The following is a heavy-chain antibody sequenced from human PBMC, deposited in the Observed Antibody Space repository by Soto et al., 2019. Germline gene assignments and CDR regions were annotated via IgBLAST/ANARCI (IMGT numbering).Heavy chain of an antibody. CDR2: MSFDGNDK. V-gene: IGHV3-30-3*01. CDR1: GFTFSTYA. J-gene: IGHJ4*02. D-gene: IGHD3-22*01. Sequence: GGSLRLSCATSGFTFSTYAMHWVRQAPGKGLEWVAVMSFDGNDKYYADSVKGRFTISRDNSKNTLYLRMNSLSAEDTAVYYCAKAVSPHYYDSSGCFFDYWGQGTQVTVSS. CDR3: AKAVSPHYYDSSGCFFDY.